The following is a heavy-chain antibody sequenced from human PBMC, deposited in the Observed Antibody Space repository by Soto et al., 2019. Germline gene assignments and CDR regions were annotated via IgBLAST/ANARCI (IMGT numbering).Heavy chain of an antibody. J-gene: IGHJ4*02. CDR3: ATYYDILTGQSSNTPFDY. CDR2: IIPTFGTA. D-gene: IGHD3-9*01. Sequence: SVKVSCEASGGSFSSYAISWVRQAPGQGLEWMGGIIPTFGTANYAQKFQGRVTITADASTSTAYMELSSLRSEDTAVYYCATYYDILTGQSSNTPFDYWGQGTLVTVSS. CDR1: GGSFSSYA. V-gene: IGHV1-69*13.